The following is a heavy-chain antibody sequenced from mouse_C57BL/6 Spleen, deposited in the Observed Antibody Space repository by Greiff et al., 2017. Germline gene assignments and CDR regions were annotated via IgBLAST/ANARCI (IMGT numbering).Heavy chain of an antibody. Sequence: QVQLQQSGPELVKPGASVKISCKASGYAFSSSWMNWVKQRPGQGLEWIGRIYPGDGDTNYNGKFKGKATLTADKSSSTAYMQLSSLTSEDSAVYFGAREGEKKSYCDFGVWGTGTTVTVAS. CDR3: AREGEKKSYCDFGV. V-gene: IGHV1-82*01. CDR2: IYPGDGDT. CDR1: GYAFSSSW. J-gene: IGHJ1*03.